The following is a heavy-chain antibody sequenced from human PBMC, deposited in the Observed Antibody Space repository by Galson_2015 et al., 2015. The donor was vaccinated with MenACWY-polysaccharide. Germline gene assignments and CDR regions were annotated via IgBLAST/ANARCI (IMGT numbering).Heavy chain of an antibody. CDR2: IDSDGSST. CDR3: AKDLHWYGMDV. V-gene: IGHV3-74*03. D-gene: IGHD3/OR15-3a*01. Sequence: SLRLSCAASGFTFNNRWMHWVRQAPGKGLVWVSRIDSDGSSTKYADSVKGRFTISRDNAKNTLYLQMNSLRAEDTAVYYCAKDLHWYGMDVWGHGTTVTVS. J-gene: IGHJ6*02. CDR1: GFTFNNRW.